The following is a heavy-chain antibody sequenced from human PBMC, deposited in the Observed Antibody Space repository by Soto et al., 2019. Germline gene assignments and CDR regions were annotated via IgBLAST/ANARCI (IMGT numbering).Heavy chain of an antibody. D-gene: IGHD5-12*01. V-gene: IGHV1-18*01. Sequence: ASVKVSCKAFGYTFTSYGISWVRQAPGQGLEWMGWISAYNGNTNNAQKLQGRVTMTTDTSTSTAYMELRSLRSDDTAVYYCARDYVDIVATINPGNFDYWGQGTLVTISS. CDR1: GYTFTSYG. CDR3: ARDYVDIVATINPGNFDY. CDR2: ISAYNGNT. J-gene: IGHJ4*02.